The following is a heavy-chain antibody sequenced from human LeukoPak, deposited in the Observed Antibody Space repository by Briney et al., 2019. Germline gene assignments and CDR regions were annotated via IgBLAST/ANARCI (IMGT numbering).Heavy chain of an antibody. V-gene: IGHV3-9*01. Sequence: GRSLRLSCAASGFTFDDYAMHWVRQAPGKGLEWVSGISWNSGSIGYANSVKGRFTISRDNAKNSLYLQMNSLRAEDTALYYCAEDITRWELLGECAFDIWGQGTMVTVSS. D-gene: IGHD1-26*01. CDR3: AEDITRWELLGECAFDI. CDR1: GFTFDDYA. J-gene: IGHJ3*02. CDR2: ISWNSGSI.